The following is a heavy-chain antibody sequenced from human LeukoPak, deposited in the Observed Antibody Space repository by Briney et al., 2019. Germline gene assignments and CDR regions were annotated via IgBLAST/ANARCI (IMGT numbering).Heavy chain of an antibody. D-gene: IGHD2-2*01. V-gene: IGHV3-53*01. CDR2: IYSGGNT. CDR3: ARVVIPVPYYFDY. CDR1: GLTVIANY. Sequence: GGSLKLSCAASGLTVIANYMSWVRQAPGKGLEWFPLIYSGGNTYYADSVKGRFTISRDTSNNALYLQMNSLRGEDTAIYYCARVVIPVPYYFDYWGQGTLVTVSS. J-gene: IGHJ4*02.